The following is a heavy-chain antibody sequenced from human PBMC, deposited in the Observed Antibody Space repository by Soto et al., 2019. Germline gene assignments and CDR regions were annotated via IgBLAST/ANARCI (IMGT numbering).Heavy chain of an antibody. CDR3: VTGITFDY. V-gene: IGHV3-21*01. Sequence: GGSLRLSCAASGFTFSSHWMNWVRQKPGGGLEWVSSISSTSSYIYCADSMKGRFTISRDNAVNSLYLQMNSLRAEDTAVYYCVTGITFDYWGQGTLVTVSS. D-gene: IGHD1-20*01. J-gene: IGHJ4*02. CDR2: ISSTSSYI. CDR1: GFTFSSHW.